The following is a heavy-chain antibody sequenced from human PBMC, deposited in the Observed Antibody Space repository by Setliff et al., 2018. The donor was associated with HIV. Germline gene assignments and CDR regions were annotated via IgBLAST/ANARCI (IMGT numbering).Heavy chain of an antibody. CDR2: VYFSGST. J-gene: IGHJ5*02. Sequence: LSLTCSVSGASITSGIYYWAWIRQPAGKGLEFIGRVYFSGSTNYNPSLKSRVTISLDTSKNRFSLNLRSVTAADTAVYYCARGFGSLDPWGKGTLVTVS. CDR3: ARGFGSLDP. D-gene: IGHD1-26*01. V-gene: IGHV4-61*02. CDR1: GASITSGIYY.